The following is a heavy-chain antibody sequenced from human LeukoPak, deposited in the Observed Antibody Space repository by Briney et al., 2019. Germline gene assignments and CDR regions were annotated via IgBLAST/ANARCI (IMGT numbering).Heavy chain of an antibody. CDR1: GFTVSSNY. V-gene: IGHV3-53*05. J-gene: IGHJ6*03. CDR3: AKKGTMVRGVKAYYYMDV. D-gene: IGHD3-10*01. Sequence: GGSLRLSCAASGFTVSSNYMSWVRQAPGKGLEWVSVIYSGGSTYYADSVKGRFTISRDNSKNTLYLQMNSLRAEDTAVYYCAKKGTMVRGVKAYYYMDVWGKGTTVTISS. CDR2: IYSGGST.